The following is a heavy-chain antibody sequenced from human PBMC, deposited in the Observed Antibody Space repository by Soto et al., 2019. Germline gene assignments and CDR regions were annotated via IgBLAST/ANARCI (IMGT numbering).Heavy chain of an antibody. D-gene: IGHD6-13*01. V-gene: IGHV3-30-3*01. CDR3: GGNRVIAGDFDS. CDR2: ISYDGSNK. Sequence: QVQLVESGGGVVQPGRSLRLSCAASGFTFSSYAMHWVRQAPGKGLEWVAVISYDGSNKYYADSVKGRFTISRDNSKKTLYWKRNSLKAEDTAVYYWGGNRVIAGDFDSWAQET. J-gene: IGHJ4*02. CDR1: GFTFSSYA.